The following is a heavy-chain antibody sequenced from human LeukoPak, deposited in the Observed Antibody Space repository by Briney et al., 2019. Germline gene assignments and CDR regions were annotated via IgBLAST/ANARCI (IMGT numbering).Heavy chain of an antibody. CDR3: ARDPRNYDLGY. J-gene: IGHJ4*02. D-gene: IGHD3-3*01. CDR2: IYYSGST. V-gene: IGHV4-59*01. Sequence: PSETLSLTCTVSGGSISSYYWSWIRQPPGKGLEWIGYIYYSGSTNYNPSLKSRVTISVDTSKNQFSLKLSSVTAADTAVYYCARDPRNYDLGYWGQGTLVTVSS. CDR1: GGSISSYY.